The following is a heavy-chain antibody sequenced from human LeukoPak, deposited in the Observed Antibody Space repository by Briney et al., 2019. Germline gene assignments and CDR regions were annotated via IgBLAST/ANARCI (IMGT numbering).Heavy chain of an antibody. CDR1: GFTFSNYA. CDR3: ARGVPYYDILTGGSSDI. CDR2: ISSGGGST. V-gene: IGHV3-64*01. D-gene: IGHD3-9*01. Sequence: PGGSLRLSCTASGFTFSNYAMHWVRQAPGKGLEYVSAISSGGGSTYYANSVKGRFTISRDNSKNTLYLQMGSLRAEDMAVYYCARGVPYYDILTGGSSDIWGQGTMVTVSS. J-gene: IGHJ3*02.